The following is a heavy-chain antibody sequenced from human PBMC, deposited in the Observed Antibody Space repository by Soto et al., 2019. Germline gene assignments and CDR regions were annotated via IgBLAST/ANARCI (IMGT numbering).Heavy chain of an antibody. CDR3: ARDRPYGSGSRRHNWFDP. Sequence: PGGSLRLSCAASGFTFSSYAMHWVRQAPGKGLEWVAVISYDGSNKYYADSVKGRFTIPRDNSKNTLYLQMNSLRAEDTAVYYCARDRPYGSGSRRHNWFDPWGQGTLVTVSS. CDR2: ISYDGSNK. CDR1: GFTFSSYA. J-gene: IGHJ5*02. D-gene: IGHD3-10*01. V-gene: IGHV3-30-3*01.